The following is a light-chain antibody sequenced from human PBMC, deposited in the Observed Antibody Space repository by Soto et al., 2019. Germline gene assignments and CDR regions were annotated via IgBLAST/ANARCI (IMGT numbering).Light chain of an antibody. CDR2: KAS. J-gene: IGKJ4*02. CDR1: QSISSW. CDR3: QQYNSYPLT. V-gene: IGKV1-5*03. Sequence: DIQMTQSPSTLSASVGDRVTITCRASQSISSWLAWYQKKPGKDPNLLIYKASSLESGVPSRFSGSGSGTVFTLTISSLQPDDFATYYCQQYNSYPLTFGGGTKVEIK.